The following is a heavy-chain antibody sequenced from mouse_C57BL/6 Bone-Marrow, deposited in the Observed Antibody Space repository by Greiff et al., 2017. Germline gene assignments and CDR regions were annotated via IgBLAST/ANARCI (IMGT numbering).Heavy chain of an antibody. V-gene: IGHV1-15*01. CDR1: GYTFTDYE. Sequence: VQLQESGAELVRPGASVTLSCKASGYTFTDYEMHWVKQTPVHGLEWIGAIDPETGGTTYNQKFKGKAILTADKSSSTAYMELRSLTSEDSAVYYCTVWYAMDYWGQVTSDTVSS. CDR3: TVWYAMDY. J-gene: IGHJ4*01. D-gene: IGHD2-10*02. CDR2: IDPETGGT.